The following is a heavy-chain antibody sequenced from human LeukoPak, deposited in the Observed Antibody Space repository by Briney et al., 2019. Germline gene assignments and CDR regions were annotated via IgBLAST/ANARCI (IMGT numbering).Heavy chain of an antibody. V-gene: IGHV3-30*04. J-gene: IGHJ4*02. D-gene: IGHD5-24*01. Sequence: GGSLRLSCAASGFTFSSYAMHWVRQAPGKGLEWVAVISYDGSNKYYADSVKGRFTISRDNSKNTLYLQMNSLRAEDTAVYYCAKEPFRGGGYNLDYWGPGTLVTVSS. CDR2: ISYDGSNK. CDR1: GFTFSSYA. CDR3: AKEPFRGGGYNLDY.